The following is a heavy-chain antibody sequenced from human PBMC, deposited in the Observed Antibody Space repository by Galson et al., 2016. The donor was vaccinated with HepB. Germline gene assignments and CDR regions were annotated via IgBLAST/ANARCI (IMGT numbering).Heavy chain of an antibody. CDR1: GFSLNTSGMN. CDR2: IYWDDHK. D-gene: IGHD3-3*01. J-gene: IGHJ4*02. CDR3: VHRRTLFEVILGDFDY. Sequence: PALVKPTQTLTLTCTFSGFSLNTSGMNVGWIRQPPGKALEWLAVIYWDDHKDYRPSLRSRLNLTQDASKNQVALTMTDMDPVDTATYFCVHRRTLFEVILGDFDYWGPGTLVTISS. V-gene: IGHV2-5*02.